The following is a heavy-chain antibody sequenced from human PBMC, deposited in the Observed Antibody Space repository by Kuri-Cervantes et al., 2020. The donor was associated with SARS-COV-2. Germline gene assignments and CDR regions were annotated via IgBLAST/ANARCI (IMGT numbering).Heavy chain of an antibody. CDR2: IRYDGSNK. Sequence: GESLKISCAASGFTFSSYGMHWVRQAPGKGLEWVAFIRYDGSNKYYADSVKGRFTISRDNSKNTLYLQMYSLRAEDMAVYCCAGLYSSSWSYDYWGQGTMVTVSS. D-gene: IGHD6-13*01. CDR3: AGLYSSSWSYDY. J-gene: IGHJ4*02. V-gene: IGHV3-30*02. CDR1: GFTFSSYG.